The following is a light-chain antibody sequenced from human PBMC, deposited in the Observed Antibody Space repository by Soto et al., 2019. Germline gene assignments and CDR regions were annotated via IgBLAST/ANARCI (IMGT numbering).Light chain of an antibody. CDR1: SSDVGAYNY. CDR3: SSKRDGSTLLV. CDR2: EVT. V-gene: IGLV2-14*01. Sequence: QSVLTQPASVSGSPGQSITISCTGTSSDVGAYNYVSWYQHHPGKVPKLLIYEVTNRPSGVSDRFSGSKSGNTASLTISGLQAEDEADYYCSSKRDGSTLLVFGTGTKVTVL. J-gene: IGLJ1*01.